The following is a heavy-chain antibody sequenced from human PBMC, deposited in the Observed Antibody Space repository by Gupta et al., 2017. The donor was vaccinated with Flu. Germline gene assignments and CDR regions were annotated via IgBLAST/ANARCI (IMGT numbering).Heavy chain of an antibody. Sequence: QVQLVQSGAEVKKPGASVKVSCKASGYPFSGNYMHWVRQAPAQGLEWMGRIDPSSGGTIYAQKFQGRVTMTTDTSTSTAYMELSRLTSDDTALYYCAKENLLGGTLNWGQGTLVTVSS. CDR2: IDPSSGGT. CDR3: AKENLLGGTLN. J-gene: IGHJ4*02. D-gene: IGHD1-26*01. CDR1: GYPFSGNY. V-gene: IGHV1-2*06.